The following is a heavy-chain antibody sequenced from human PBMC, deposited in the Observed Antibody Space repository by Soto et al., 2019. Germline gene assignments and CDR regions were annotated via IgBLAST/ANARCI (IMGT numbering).Heavy chain of an antibody. CDR1: GYTFTSYY. CDR2: INPSGGST. CDR3: ARDQVAKWAPGSAMVNYYYGMDA. V-gene: IGHV1-46*01. Sequence: ASVKVSCKASGYTFTSYYMHWVRQAPGQGLEWMGIINPSGGSTSYAQKFQGRVTMTRDTSTSTVYMELSSLRSEDTAVYYCARDQVAKWAPGSAMVNYYYGMDAWGQGTTVTVSS. J-gene: IGHJ6*02. D-gene: IGHD5-18*01.